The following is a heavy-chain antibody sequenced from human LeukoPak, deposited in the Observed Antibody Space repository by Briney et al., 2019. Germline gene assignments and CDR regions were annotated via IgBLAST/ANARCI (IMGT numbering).Heavy chain of an antibody. J-gene: IGHJ3*02. V-gene: IGHV3-23*01. Sequence: GGSLRLSCAASGFTFSNYAMTWVRQAPGKGLDWVSGISASGGTTYYADSVKGRFTISRDNSKNTLYLQMNSLRAEDTAVYYCAKRPRDTSGYYLGALDIWGQGTMVTVSS. D-gene: IGHD3-22*01. CDR2: ISASGGTT. CDR1: GFTFSNYA. CDR3: AKRPRDTSGYYLGALDI.